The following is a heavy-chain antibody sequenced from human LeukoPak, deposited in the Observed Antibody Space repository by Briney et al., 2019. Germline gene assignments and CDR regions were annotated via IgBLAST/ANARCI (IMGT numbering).Heavy chain of an antibody. CDR1: GFTFSSYW. Sequence: GGSLRLSCAASGFTFSSYWMSWVRQAPGKGLEWVANIKQDGSEKYYVDSVEGRFTISRDNAKSSLYLQMNSLRAEDTAVYYCARDRGIAASPRWGQGTLVTVSS. CDR3: ARDRGIAASPR. CDR2: IKQDGSEK. V-gene: IGHV3-7*01. J-gene: IGHJ4*02. D-gene: IGHD6-13*01.